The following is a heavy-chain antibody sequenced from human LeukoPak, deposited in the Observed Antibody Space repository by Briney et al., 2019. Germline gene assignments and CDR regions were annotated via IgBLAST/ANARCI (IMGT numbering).Heavy chain of an antibody. CDR2: IYYSGST. Sequence: PSETLSLACAVSGYSISSSNWWGWIRQPPGKGLEWIGYIYYSGSTYYNPSLKSRVTMSVDTSKNQFSLKLSSVTVVDTAVYYCARMVPPPNYYGSGSLYFDYWGQGTLVTVSS. CDR3: ARMVPPPNYYGSGSLYFDY. CDR1: GYSISSSNW. J-gene: IGHJ4*02. D-gene: IGHD3-10*01. V-gene: IGHV4-28*01.